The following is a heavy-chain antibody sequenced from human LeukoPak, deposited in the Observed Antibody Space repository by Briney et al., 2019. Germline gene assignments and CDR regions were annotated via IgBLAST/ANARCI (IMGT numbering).Heavy chain of an antibody. V-gene: IGHV4-39*07. Sequence: SETLSLTCTVSGGSISSSSYYWGWIRQPPGKGLEWIGSIYYSGSTYYNPSLKSRVTISVDTSKNQFSLKLSSVTAADTAVYYCARGLNGYTHGYWGQGTLVTVSS. CDR3: ARGLNGYTHGY. D-gene: IGHD5-24*01. CDR2: IYYSGST. CDR1: GGSISSSSYY. J-gene: IGHJ4*02.